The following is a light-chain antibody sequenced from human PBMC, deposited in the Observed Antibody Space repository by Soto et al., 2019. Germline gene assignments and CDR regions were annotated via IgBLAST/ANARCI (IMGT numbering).Light chain of an antibody. V-gene: IGKV1-5*01. CDR1: QSISSW. CDR2: GAS. CDR3: QQYNSYSRYT. J-gene: IGKJ2*01. Sequence: DIQMTQSPSTLSASVGDRVTITCRASQSISSWLAWYQQKPGKAPKLLNYGASSLESGVPSRFSGSGSGTEFTLTISSLHPDDFATYYCQQYNSYSRYTFGQGTKLEIK.